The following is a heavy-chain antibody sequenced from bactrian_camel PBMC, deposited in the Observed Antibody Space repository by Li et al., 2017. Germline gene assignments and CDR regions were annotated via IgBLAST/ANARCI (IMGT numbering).Heavy chain of an antibody. D-gene: IGHD2*01. CDR2: IKTDGSNT. V-gene: IGHV3-2*01. J-gene: IGHJ6*01. CDR3: ATQYTYCSGGYCYTSDSGVANFGY. CDR1: GFTFTNYY. Sequence: HVQLVESGGGLVQSGGSLRLSCAASGFTFTNYYMSWVRQAPGKGLEWLSSIKTDGSNTYDADSVKGRFTISRDNAKNTVYLQMNSLKSEDTALCYCATQYTYCSGGYCYTSDSGVANFGYWGQGTQVTVS.